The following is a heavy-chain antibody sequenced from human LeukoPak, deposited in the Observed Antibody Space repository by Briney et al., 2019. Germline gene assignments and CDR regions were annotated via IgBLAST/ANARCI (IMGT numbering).Heavy chain of an antibody. CDR1: GFTFSSYS. J-gene: IGHJ6*02. V-gene: IGHV3-21*01. D-gene: IGHD6-6*01. CDR3: ARDLIAARTYYYYGMDV. Sequence: GGSLRLSCAASGFTFSSYSMNLVRQAPGKGLERVSSISSSSSYIYYADSVKGRFTISRDNAKNSLYLQMNSLRAEDTAVYYCARDLIAARTYYYYGMDVWGQGTTVTVSS. CDR2: ISSSSSYI.